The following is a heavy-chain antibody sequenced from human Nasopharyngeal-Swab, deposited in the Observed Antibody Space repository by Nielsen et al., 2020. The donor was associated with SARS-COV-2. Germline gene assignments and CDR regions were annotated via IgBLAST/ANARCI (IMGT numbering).Heavy chain of an antibody. J-gene: IGHJ4*02. CDR2: ITSSSSTR. CDR1: GFAFIDYS. CDR3: VREFEATGATYLDY. D-gene: IGHD1-26*01. V-gene: IGHV3-48*02. Sequence: GGSLRLSCAASGFAFIDYSMDWVRKAPGKGLEWVSYITSSSSTRYYADSVKGRFTVSRDNARNSLYLQMSSLRDEDTAVYYCVREFEATGATYLDYWGLGTLVTVSS.